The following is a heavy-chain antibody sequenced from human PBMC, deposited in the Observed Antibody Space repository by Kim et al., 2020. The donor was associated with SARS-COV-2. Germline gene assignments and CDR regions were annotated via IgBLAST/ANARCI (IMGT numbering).Heavy chain of an antibody. J-gene: IGHJ5*02. CDR2: IWYDGSNE. CDR3: TKRGSTSGWYMAS. Sequence: GGSLRLSCAASGFTFSSYGMHWVRQAPGKGLEWVAGIWYDGSNENYADSGKGRFTISRDNSKNTLYLQMNSLRAEDTAVYYCTKRGSTSGWYMASWGQGTLVTVSS. CDR1: GFTFSSYG. D-gene: IGHD6-19*01. V-gene: IGHV3-33*06.